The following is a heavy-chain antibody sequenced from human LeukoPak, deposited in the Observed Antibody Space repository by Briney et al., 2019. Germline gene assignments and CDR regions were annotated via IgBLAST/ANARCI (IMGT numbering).Heavy chain of an antibody. CDR3: ARGGKSELGTCDF. J-gene: IGHJ4*02. V-gene: IGHV1-2*02. D-gene: IGHD7-27*01. Sequence: ASVKVSCKASGYTFSGYYMHWVRQAPGQGLEWMGWIIPNSGGANYAQKFRGRVTMTMDTSINTAYMELSSLRSDDTAVYYCARGGKSELGTCDFWGQGTLVTVS. CDR2: IIPNSGGA. CDR1: GYTFSGYY.